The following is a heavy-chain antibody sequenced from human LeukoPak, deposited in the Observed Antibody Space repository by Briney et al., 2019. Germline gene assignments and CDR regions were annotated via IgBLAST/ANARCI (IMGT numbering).Heavy chain of an antibody. CDR1: GDSNRSYY. Sequence: SETLSLTCAVSGDSNRSYYWRWIRHPPGKGLEWIGHNYYSGSTKYNTSLKSRITISVDTSKNQFSLKLNSVTAAGTAVYYCARGGAGNCGGAGYLNWFDPWGQRTLVTVSS. CDR2: NYYSGST. V-gene: IGHV4-59*01. D-gene: IGHD2-21*02. CDR3: ARGGAGNCGGAGYLNWFDP. J-gene: IGHJ5*02.